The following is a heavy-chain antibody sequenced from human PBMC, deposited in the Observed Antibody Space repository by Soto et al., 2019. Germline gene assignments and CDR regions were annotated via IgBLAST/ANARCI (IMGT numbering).Heavy chain of an antibody. V-gene: IGHV1-69*13. CDR1: GGTFSSYA. CDR2: IIPIFGTA. J-gene: IGHJ4*02. CDR3: ARSGRYYYDSSGSYFSFDY. D-gene: IGHD3-22*01. Sequence: GSSVKVSCKASGGTFSSYAISWVRQAPGQGLEWMGGIIPIFGTANYAQKFQGRVTITADESTSTAYMELSSLRSEDTAVYYCARSGRYYYDSSGSYFSFDYWGQGTLVTVSS.